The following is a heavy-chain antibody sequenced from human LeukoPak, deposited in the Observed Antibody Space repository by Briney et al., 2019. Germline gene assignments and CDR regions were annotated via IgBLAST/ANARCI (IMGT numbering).Heavy chain of an antibody. Sequence: GGSLRLSCAASGFTFSNYGMNWVRQAPGKGLEGVAVISYDGSNRHYADSVKGRFNISRDNSENTLYLQMNSLRPEDTAVYYCAKVRLAYYGSGRRYGMDVWGQGTTVTVSS. D-gene: IGHD3-10*01. J-gene: IGHJ6*02. CDR1: GFTFSNYG. CDR3: AKVRLAYYGSGRRYGMDV. V-gene: IGHV3-30*18. CDR2: ISYDGSNR.